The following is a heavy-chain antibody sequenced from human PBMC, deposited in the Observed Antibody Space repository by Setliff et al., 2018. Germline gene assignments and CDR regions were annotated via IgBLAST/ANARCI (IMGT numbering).Heavy chain of an antibody. CDR3: ARDDGYNNRWYYY. CDR2: ISSSGGTI. CDR1: GFTFSSYW. D-gene: IGHD6-13*01. J-gene: IGHJ4*02. Sequence: TGGSLRLSCAASGFTFSSYWMNWVRQAPGKGLEWLSYISSSGGTIHYADSVKGRFTISKDTAENSVFLQMNSLRGEDTAVYYCARDDGYNNRWYYYWGQGTLVTVSS. V-gene: IGHV3-48*01.